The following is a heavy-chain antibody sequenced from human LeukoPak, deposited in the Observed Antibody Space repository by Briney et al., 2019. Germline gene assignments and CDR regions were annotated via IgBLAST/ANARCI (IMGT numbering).Heavy chain of an antibody. D-gene: IGHD6-19*01. CDR1: GGSISSYY. V-gene: IGHV4-59*01. Sequence: SETLSLTCTVSGGSISSYYWSWIRQPPGKGLEWIGYIYYSGSTNYNPSLKSRVTISVDTSKNQFSLKLSSVTAADTAVYYCAGEYSSGWYGYWGQGTLVTVFS. CDR2: IYYSGST. CDR3: AGEYSSGWYGY. J-gene: IGHJ4*02.